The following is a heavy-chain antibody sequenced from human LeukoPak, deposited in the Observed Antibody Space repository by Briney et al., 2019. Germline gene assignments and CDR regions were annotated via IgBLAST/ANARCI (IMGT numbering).Heavy chain of an antibody. J-gene: IGHJ5*02. Sequence: PSETLSLTCAVYGGSFSSYYWSWIRQPPGKGLEWIGYIYYSGSTNYNPSLKSRVTISVDTSKNQFSLKLSSVTAADTAVYYCARALRYCSSTSCSNWFDPWGQGTLVTVSS. CDR1: GGSFSSYY. CDR3: ARALRYCSSTSCSNWFDP. CDR2: IYYSGST. D-gene: IGHD2-2*01. V-gene: IGHV4-59*01.